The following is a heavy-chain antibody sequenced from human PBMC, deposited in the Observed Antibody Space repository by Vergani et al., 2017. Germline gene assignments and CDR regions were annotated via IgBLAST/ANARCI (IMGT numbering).Heavy chain of an antibody. CDR1: GFTFDDYA. CDR3: AKDTKDAIAAAGTGFDY. V-gene: IGHV3-9*01. D-gene: IGHD6-13*01. Sequence: EVQLVESGGGLVQPGRSLRLSCAASGFTFDDYAMHWVRQAPGKGLEWVSGISWNSGSIGYADSVKGRFTISRDNAKNSLYLQMNSQRAEDTALYYCAKDTKDAIAAAGTGFDYWGQGTLVTVSS. CDR2: ISWNSGSI. J-gene: IGHJ4*02.